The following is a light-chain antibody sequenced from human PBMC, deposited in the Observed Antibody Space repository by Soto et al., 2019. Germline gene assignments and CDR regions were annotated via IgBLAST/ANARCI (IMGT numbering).Light chain of an antibody. CDR1: QSISSY. Sequence: DIQMTQSPSSLSASVGDRVTITCRASQSISSYLNWYQQKPGKAPKLLNYAASSLQSGVPSRFSGSGSGTDFTLTISSLQPEDFATYYCQQSYSTQYTFGQGTKLEIK. J-gene: IGKJ2*01. CDR2: AAS. CDR3: QQSYSTQYT. V-gene: IGKV1-39*01.